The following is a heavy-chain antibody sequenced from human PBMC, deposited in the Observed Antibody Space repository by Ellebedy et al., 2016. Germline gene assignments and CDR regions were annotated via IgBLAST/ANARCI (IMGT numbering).Heavy chain of an antibody. CDR2: INTSGGST. D-gene: IGHD3-10*01. CDR3: AKDRLLWFGEPNDY. J-gene: IGHJ4*02. CDR1: GFTFSSYA. Sequence: GESLKISXAASGFTFSSYAMSWVRQAPGKGLEWVSTINTSGGSTYYADSVKGRFTISRDNAKTTLYLQMNSLRAEDTAVYYCAKDRLLWFGEPNDYWGQGTLVTVSS. V-gene: IGHV3-23*01.